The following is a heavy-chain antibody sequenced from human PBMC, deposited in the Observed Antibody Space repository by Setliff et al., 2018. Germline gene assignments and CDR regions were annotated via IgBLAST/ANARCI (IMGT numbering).Heavy chain of an antibody. V-gene: IGHV1-18*01. Sequence: ASVKVSCKASGYTFSTYGITWVRQAPGQGLEWMGWISAYNGNTNYAQKVQGRVTMTTDTSTSTAYMELRSLRSDDTAVYYCARTVYYDSSGYGVWGQGTQVTVSS. CDR2: ISAYNGNT. D-gene: IGHD3-22*01. CDR1: GYTFSTYG. J-gene: IGHJ4*02. CDR3: ARTVYYDSSGYGV.